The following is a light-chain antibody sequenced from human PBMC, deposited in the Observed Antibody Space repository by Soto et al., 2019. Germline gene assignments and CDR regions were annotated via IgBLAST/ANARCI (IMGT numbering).Light chain of an antibody. CDR3: QQYGSSPPLFT. J-gene: IGKJ3*01. CDR1: QSVSSSY. CDR2: GAS. Sequence: EIVLTQSPGTLSLSPGERATLSCRASQSVSSSYLAWYQQKPGRAPRLLIYGASSRATGIPDRFSGSGSGTDFTLTISRLEPEDFAVYYCQQYGSSPPLFTFGPGTKVDIK. V-gene: IGKV3-20*01.